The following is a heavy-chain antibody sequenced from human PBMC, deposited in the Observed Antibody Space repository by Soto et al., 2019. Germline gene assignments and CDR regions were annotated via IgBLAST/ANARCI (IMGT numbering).Heavy chain of an antibody. Sequence: SETLSLTCTVSGGSISSSSYYWGWIRQPPGKGLEWIGSIYYSGSTYYNPSLKSRVTISVDTSKNQFSLKLSSVTAADTAVYYCARHDGSSWDPFDYWGQGTLVTVSS. CDR2: IYYSGST. CDR3: ARHDGSSWDPFDY. J-gene: IGHJ4*02. CDR1: GGSISSSSYY. D-gene: IGHD6-13*01. V-gene: IGHV4-39*01.